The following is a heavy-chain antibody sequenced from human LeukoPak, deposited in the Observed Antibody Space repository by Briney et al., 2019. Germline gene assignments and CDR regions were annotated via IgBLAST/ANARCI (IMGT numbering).Heavy chain of an antibody. CDR2: ISGYNVNT. D-gene: IGHD1-1*01. Sequence: ASVKVSCKASGYTFTSYGISWVRQAPGQGLEWMGWISGYNVNTNYAQKLQGRVTMTTDTSTSTAYMELGSLRSDDTAVYYCARDQCSWNPWEYGMDVWGKGTTVTVSS. CDR1: GYTFTSYG. V-gene: IGHV1-18*04. J-gene: IGHJ6*04. CDR3: ARDQCSWNPWEYGMDV.